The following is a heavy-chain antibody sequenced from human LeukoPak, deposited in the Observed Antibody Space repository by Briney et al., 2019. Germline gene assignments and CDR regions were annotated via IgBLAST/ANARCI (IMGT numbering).Heavy chain of an antibody. V-gene: IGHV1-69*04. D-gene: IGHD5-18*01. J-gene: IGHJ4*02. Sequence: SVKVSCKASGGTFSSYAISWVRQAPGQGLEWMGRIIPTLGIANYAQKFQGRVTITADKSTSTAYMELSSLRSEDTAVYYCARDHGYSYGFNPGLPYGYYFDYWGQGTLVTVSS. CDR2: IIPTLGIA. CDR3: ARDHGYSYGFNPGLPYGYYFDY. CDR1: GGTFSSYA.